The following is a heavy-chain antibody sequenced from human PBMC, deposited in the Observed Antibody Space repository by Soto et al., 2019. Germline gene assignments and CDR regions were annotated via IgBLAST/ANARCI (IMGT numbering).Heavy chain of an antibody. D-gene: IGHD2-21*01. J-gene: IGHJ4*02. Sequence: PGGSLRLSCAASGFTFSSYSMNWVRQAPGKGLEWVSSISSSSSYMYYADSVKGRFFISRDNSKNTLYLQMNSLRAEDTAVYYCARDTGGGGYWADYWGQGTLVTVSS. V-gene: IGHV3-21*01. CDR2: ISSSSSYM. CDR3: ARDTGGGGYWADY. CDR1: GFTFSSYS.